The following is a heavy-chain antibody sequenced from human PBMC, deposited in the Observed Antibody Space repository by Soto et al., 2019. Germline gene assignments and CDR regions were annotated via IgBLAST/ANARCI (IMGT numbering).Heavy chain of an antibody. Sequence: EVQLVESGGGLVQPGGSLRLSCAASGFTFSSYWMHWVRQAPGKGLVWVSRINSDGSSTSYADSVKGRFTISRDNAKNTLYLQMNSLRAEDTAVYYCARGGPIAVATSDAFDIWGQGTMVTVSS. CDR2: INSDGSST. D-gene: IGHD6-19*01. J-gene: IGHJ3*02. CDR1: GFTFSSYW. CDR3: ARGGPIAVATSDAFDI. V-gene: IGHV3-74*01.